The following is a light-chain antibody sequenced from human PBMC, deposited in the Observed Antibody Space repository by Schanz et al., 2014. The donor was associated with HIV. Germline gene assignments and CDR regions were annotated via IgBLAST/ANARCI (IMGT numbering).Light chain of an antibody. J-gene: IGLJ2*01. CDR3: SSIGGDNSLL. CDR1: SSDVGGYDY. V-gene: IGLV2-11*01. CDR2: DVY. Sequence: QSALTQPRSVSGSPGQSVTISCTGTSSDVGGYDYVSWYQQHPGKAPKLLIYDVYKRVSGVPDRFSGSKSGSTASLTVSGLQAEDEAEYYCSSIGGDNSLLFGGGTKLTVL.